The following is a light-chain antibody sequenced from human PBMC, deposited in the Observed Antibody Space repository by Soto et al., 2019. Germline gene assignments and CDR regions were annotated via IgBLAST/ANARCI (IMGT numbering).Light chain of an antibody. CDR2: EVS. Sequence: QSALTQPPSASGSPGQSVTISCAGPSSDVGGYHYVSWYQQYPGKVPKLMIYEVSERPSGVPDRFSGSKSGKTAFLNVSGLQAEDEADYYCLSYADTAYVFGTGTKLTVL. J-gene: IGLJ1*01. CDR3: LSYADTAYV. V-gene: IGLV2-8*01. CDR1: SSDVGGYHY.